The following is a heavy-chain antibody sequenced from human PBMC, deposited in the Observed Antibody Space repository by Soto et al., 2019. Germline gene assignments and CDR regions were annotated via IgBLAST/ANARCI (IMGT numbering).Heavy chain of an antibody. V-gene: IGHV3-23*01. Sequence: GGSLRLSCAASGFTFNNDVMNWVRQAPGKGLEWVATISGTGGSTYYADSVKGRFTISRDNSKNTLYLQMNSLRVEDTAVYYCAKDRLGGNFDYWGQGTQVTVSS. J-gene: IGHJ4*02. CDR1: GFTFNNDV. CDR2: ISGTGGST. CDR3: AKDRLGGNFDY.